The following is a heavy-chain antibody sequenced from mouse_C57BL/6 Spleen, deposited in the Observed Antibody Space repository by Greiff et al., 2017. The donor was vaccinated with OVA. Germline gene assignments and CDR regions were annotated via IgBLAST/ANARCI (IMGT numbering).Heavy chain of an antibody. CDR3: ARSPGYVYDYYYAMDY. J-gene: IGHJ4*01. CDR2: ISYSGST. D-gene: IGHD2-2*01. V-gene: IGHV3-8*01. Sequence: EVKVIESGPGLAKPSQTLSLTCSVTGYSITSDYWNWIRKFPGNKLEYMGYISYSGSTYYNPSLKSRISITRDTSKNQYYLQLNSVTTEDTATYYCARSPGYVYDYYYAMDYWGQGTSVTVSS. CDR1: GYSITSDY.